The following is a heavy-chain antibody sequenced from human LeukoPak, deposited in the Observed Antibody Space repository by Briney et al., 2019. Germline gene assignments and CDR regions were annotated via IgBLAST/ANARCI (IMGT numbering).Heavy chain of an antibody. J-gene: IGHJ1*01. CDR2: FYTSGST. CDR1: GDSISRDY. V-gene: IGHV4-4*07. Sequence: TSETLSLTCTVSGDSISRDYWTWIRQPAGKGQEWIGRFYTSGSTDYNPSLESRVSISVDTSKNQFSLKLSSVTAADTAMYYCAHGGNSGSCSEHWGQGILVTVSS. CDR3: AHGGNSGSCSEH. D-gene: IGHD1-26*01.